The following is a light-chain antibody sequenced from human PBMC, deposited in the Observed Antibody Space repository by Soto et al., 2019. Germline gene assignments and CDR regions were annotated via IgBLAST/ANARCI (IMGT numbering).Light chain of an antibody. CDR3: QQRSTWLT. J-gene: IGKJ4*01. CDR2: DAS. V-gene: IGKV3-11*01. CDR1: QSVKRF. Sequence: EIVLTQSPATLSLSPGERATLSCRASQSVKRFLAWYQHKPGQAPRLLFYDASYRAAGIPARFSGSGSGTDFTLTISSLESEDFAFYYCQQRSTWLTFSGGTKVEI.